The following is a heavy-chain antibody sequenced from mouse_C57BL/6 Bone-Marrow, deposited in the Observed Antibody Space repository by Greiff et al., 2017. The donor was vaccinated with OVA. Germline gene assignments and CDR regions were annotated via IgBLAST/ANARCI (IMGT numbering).Heavy chain of an antibody. CDR2: ISNGGGST. V-gene: IGHV5-12*01. Sequence: EVQGVESGGGLVQPGGSLKLSCAASGFTFSDYYMYWVRQTPEKRLEWVAYISNGGGSTYYPDTVKGRFTISRDNAKNTLYLQMSRLKSEDTAMYYCARHRDMDYWGQGTSVTVSS. CDR3: ARHRDMDY. CDR1: GFTFSDYY. J-gene: IGHJ4*01.